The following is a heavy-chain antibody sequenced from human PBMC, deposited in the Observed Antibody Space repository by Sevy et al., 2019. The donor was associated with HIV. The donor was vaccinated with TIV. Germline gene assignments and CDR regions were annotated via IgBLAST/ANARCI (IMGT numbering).Heavy chain of an antibody. CDR1: GFTFGDYA. V-gene: IGHV3-49*03. J-gene: IGHJ4*02. CDR3: TSPLATADTPEYFFDY. CDR2: IRRNSHEPYGGTT. D-gene: IGHD5-12*01. Sequence: GGSLRLSCTSSGFTFGDYAMSWFRQAPGKGLEWVTFIRRNSHEPYGGTTEYAASVKGRLTISRDDSKSIAYLQMNSLKTEDTAVYYCTSPLATADTPEYFFDYWGQGILVTVSS.